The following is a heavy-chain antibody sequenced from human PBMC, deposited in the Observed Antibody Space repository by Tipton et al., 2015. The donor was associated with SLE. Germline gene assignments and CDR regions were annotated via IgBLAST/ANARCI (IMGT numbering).Heavy chain of an antibody. Sequence: TLSLTCTVSGGSISSYYWNWIRQPPGKGLEWIGYIYYSGSTNYNPSLKSRVTISVDTSKNQFSLKLSSVTAADTAVYYCARHEWMFYSSSWYKSGWFDPWGQGTPVTVSA. D-gene: IGHD6-13*01. CDR1: GGSISSYY. J-gene: IGHJ5*02. V-gene: IGHV4-59*08. CDR3: ARHEWMFYSSSWYKSGWFDP. CDR2: IYYSGST.